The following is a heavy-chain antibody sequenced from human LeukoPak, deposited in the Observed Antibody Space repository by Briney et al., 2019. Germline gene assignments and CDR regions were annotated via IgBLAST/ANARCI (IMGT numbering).Heavy chain of an antibody. J-gene: IGHJ4*02. V-gene: IGHV3-7*01. CDR2: INPAGSET. D-gene: IGHD2-15*01. Sequence: PGGFLRLSCAASGLSFSAYWMTWVRQAPGTGLEWVANINPAGSETYYVDPVKGRFSISRDNAKNLVYLQMNSLRAEDTAVYHCARFGYVAAVDVWGQGTPVTVSS. CDR3: ARFGYVAAVDV. CDR1: GLSFSAYW.